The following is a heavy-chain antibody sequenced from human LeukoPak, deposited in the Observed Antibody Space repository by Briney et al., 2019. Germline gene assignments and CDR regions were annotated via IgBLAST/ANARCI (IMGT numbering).Heavy chain of an antibody. V-gene: IGHV4-31*03. CDR1: GDSISSGGYY. CDR2: IYYSGRT. J-gene: IGHJ4*02. Sequence: PSETLSLTCTVSGDSISSGGYYWSWIRQHPGKGLWWIGYIYYSGRTYYNPSLKSRVTISVDTSKNQFSLKLRSVTAADTAVYYCARVRGYSGYDFEYWGQGTLVTVSS. D-gene: IGHD5-12*01. CDR3: ARVRGYSGYDFEY.